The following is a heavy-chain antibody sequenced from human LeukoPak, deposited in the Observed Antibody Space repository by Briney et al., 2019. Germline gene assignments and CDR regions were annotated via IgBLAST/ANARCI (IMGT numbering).Heavy chain of an antibody. J-gene: IGHJ4*02. V-gene: IGHV1-2*06. CDR1: GGTFSSYA. CDR2: INPNSGGT. Sequence: ASVKVSSKASGGTFSSYAISWVRQAPGQGLEWMGRINPNSGGTNYAQKFQGRVTMTRDTSISTAYMELSSLRSDDTAVYYCARGEGSSTNNFDYWGQGTLVTVSS. CDR3: ARGEGSSTNNFDY. D-gene: IGHD6-13*01.